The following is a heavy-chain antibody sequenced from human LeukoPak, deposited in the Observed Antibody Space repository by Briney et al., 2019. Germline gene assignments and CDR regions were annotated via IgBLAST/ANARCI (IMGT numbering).Heavy chain of an antibody. Sequence: SETLSLTCTVSGGSISGYYWSWIRQPPGKGLGWIGYIYYTGNTKYNPSLKSRVTISVDTSKNQFSLKLNSVTAADTAVYYCARGRPYSNYFDYWGQGTLVTVSS. D-gene: IGHD1-26*01. CDR2: IYYTGNT. CDR1: GGSISGYY. V-gene: IGHV4-59*01. J-gene: IGHJ4*02. CDR3: ARGRPYSNYFDY.